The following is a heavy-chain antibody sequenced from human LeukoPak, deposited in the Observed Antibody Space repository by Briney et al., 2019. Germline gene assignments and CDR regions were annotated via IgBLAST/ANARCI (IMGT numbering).Heavy chain of an antibody. D-gene: IGHD5-18*01. V-gene: IGHV3-30-3*01. CDR1: GFTFSSYA. CDR2: ISYDGSNK. J-gene: IGHJ6*03. Sequence: PGGSLRLSCAASGFTFSSYAMHWVRQAPGKGLEWVAVISYDGSNKYYADSVKGRFTISRDNSKNTLYLQMNSLRAEDTAVYYCARDPSTAMAHWYYYYMDVWGKGTTVTVSS. CDR3: ARDPSTAMAHWYYYYMDV.